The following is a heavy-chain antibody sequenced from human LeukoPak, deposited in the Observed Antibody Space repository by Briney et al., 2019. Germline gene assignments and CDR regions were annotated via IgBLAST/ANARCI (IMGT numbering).Heavy chain of an antibody. Sequence: GGSLRLSCAASVFTFSTYNMNWVRQAPGKGLEWVSSITSSSRYTFYADSVKGRFTISRDNAKNSLYLQMNSLRAEDTAVYYCARDSGRIRHFDYWGQGTLVTVSS. CDR3: ARDSGRIRHFDY. D-gene: IGHD1-26*01. CDR2: ITSSSRYT. J-gene: IGHJ4*02. V-gene: IGHV3-21*01. CDR1: VFTFSTYN.